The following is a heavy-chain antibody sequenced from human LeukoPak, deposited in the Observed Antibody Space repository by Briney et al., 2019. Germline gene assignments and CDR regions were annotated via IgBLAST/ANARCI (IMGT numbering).Heavy chain of an antibody. V-gene: IGHV4-59*02. Sequence: SETLSLTCTVSSASVSSYYWSWVRQPPGGGLEWIGYISNSGSPSHNPSFKSRVTFSADASKNHLSLKLNSVTPADTAVYFCARGGAGPLRDWGQGTLVTVSP. CDR2: ISNSGSP. CDR3: ARGGAGPLRD. D-gene: IGHD3-16*01. J-gene: IGHJ4*02. CDR1: SASVSSYY.